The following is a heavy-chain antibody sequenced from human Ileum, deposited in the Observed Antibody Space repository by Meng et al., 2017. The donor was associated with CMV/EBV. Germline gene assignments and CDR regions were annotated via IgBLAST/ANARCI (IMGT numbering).Heavy chain of an antibody. CDR1: GYKFTDYG. CDR2: IATFNGNT. D-gene: IGHD4-17*01. J-gene: IGHJ4*02. V-gene: IGHV1-18*01. CDR3: ARDWDYGDPADY. Sequence: KTSGYKFTDYGFSWVRQATGQGLEWMGWIATFNGNTNYAQRMQGRVTMSRDTSTSTVYMELRSLRYDDTAVYYCARDWDYGDPADYWGQGTLVTVSS.